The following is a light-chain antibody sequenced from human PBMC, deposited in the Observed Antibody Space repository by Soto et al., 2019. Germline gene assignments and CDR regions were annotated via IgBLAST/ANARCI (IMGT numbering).Light chain of an antibody. Sequence: EIVMTQSPGTLSVSPGERATLSCRASLGLSSNLAWYQQKPGQPPRLLIYGVSTRATGIPARFSGSGSGTEFTLTISSLQSEDFAVYYCQQYNNWPQTFGQGTKVEIK. V-gene: IGKV3-15*01. CDR1: LGLSSN. CDR3: QQYNNWPQT. J-gene: IGKJ1*01. CDR2: GVS.